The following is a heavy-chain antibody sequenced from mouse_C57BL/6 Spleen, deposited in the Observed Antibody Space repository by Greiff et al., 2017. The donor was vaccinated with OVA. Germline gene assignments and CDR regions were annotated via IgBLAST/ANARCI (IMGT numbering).Heavy chain of an antibody. CDR1: GFTFSDYY. Sequence: DVMLVESGGGLVQPGGSLKLSCAASGFTFSDYYMYWVRQTPEKRLEWVAYISNGGGSTYYPDTVKGRFTISRDNAKNTLYLQMSRLKSEDTAMYYCARHHYGNYDGAMDYWGQGTSVTVSS. CDR3: ARHHYGNYDGAMDY. V-gene: IGHV5-12*01. J-gene: IGHJ4*01. CDR2: ISNGGGST. D-gene: IGHD2-1*01.